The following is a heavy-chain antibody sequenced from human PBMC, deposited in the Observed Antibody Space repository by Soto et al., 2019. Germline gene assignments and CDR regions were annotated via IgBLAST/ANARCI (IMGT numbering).Heavy chain of an antibody. CDR2: ISYDGSNK. V-gene: IGHV3-30*14. D-gene: IGHD5-18*01. CDR3: ARDQPGYSYGYGLGY. Sequence: PGGSLRLSCAASGCTFSSYAMHWVRQAPGKGLEWVAVISYDGSNKYYADSVKGRFTISRDNSKNTLYLQMNSLRAEDTAVYYCARDQPGYSYGYGLGYWGQGTLVTVSS. CDR1: GCTFSSYA. J-gene: IGHJ4*02.